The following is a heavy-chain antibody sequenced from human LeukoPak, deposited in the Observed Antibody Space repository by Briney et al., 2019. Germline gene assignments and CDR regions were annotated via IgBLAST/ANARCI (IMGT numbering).Heavy chain of an antibody. CDR2: INPNSGGT. D-gene: IGHD6-13*01. CDR1: GYTFTCYY. CDR3: ARGSSSWFGWFDP. V-gene: IGHV1-2*02. J-gene: IGHJ5*02. Sequence: ASVKVSCKASGYTFTCYYMHWVRQAPGQGLEWMGWINPNSGGTNYAQKFQGRVTMTRDTSISTAYMELSRLRSDDTAVYYCARGSSSWFGWFDPWGQGTPVTVSS.